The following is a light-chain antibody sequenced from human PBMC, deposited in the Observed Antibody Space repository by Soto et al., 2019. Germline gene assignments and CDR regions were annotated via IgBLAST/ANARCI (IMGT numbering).Light chain of an antibody. J-gene: IGKJ5*01. CDR2: VAS. V-gene: IGKV3-20*01. Sequence: EIVLTQSPGTLSLSPGERATLSCRASESISNSYLAWYQQKPGQAPRVLLYVASTRATGIPARFSGSGSGTDFTLTISRLEPEDFAVYYCQQYGSSPPITFGQGTRLEIK. CDR1: ESISNSY. CDR3: QQYGSSPPIT.